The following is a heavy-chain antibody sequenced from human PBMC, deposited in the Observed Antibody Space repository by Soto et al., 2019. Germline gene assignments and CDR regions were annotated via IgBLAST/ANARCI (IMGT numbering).Heavy chain of an antibody. V-gene: IGHV3-15*01. D-gene: IGHD3-9*01. CDR1: GFTFSNAW. CDR2: IKSKTDGGTT. J-gene: IGHJ4*02. CDR3: TTGANILTGPFDY. Sequence: PGGSLRLSCAASGFTFSNAWMSWVRQAPGKGLEWVGRIKSKTDGGTTDYAAPVKGRFTISRDDSKNTLYLQMNSLKTEDTAVYYCTTGANILTGPFDYWGQGXLVTVYS.